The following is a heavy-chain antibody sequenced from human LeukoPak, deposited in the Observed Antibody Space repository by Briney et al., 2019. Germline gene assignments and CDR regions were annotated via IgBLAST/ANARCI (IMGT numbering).Heavy chain of an antibody. CDR3: AKDGYSSSWYYFDY. J-gene: IGHJ4*02. D-gene: IGHD6-13*01. CDR2: ISGSGGST. Sequence: PGGSLRLSCAGSGFTFNNYAMSWVRQAPGKGLEWVSAISGSGGSTYYADSVKGRFTISRDNSKNTLYLQMNSLRAEDTAVYYCAKDGYSSSWYYFDYWGQGTLVTVSS. CDR1: GFTFNNYA. V-gene: IGHV3-23*01.